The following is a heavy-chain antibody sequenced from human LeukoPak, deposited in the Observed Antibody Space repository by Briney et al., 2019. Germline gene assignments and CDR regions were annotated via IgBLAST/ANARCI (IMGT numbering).Heavy chain of an antibody. V-gene: IGHV3-21*01. Sequence: GGSLRLSCAASGFTFSSYSMNWVRQAPGKWLEWVSSISSSSRNIYYADSVKGRFTISRDNAKNSLYLQMNSLRAEDTAVYYYARVWFGELDAFDIWGQGTMVTVSS. CDR3: ARVWFGELDAFDI. CDR1: GFTFSSYS. CDR2: ISSSSRNI. J-gene: IGHJ3*02. D-gene: IGHD3-10*01.